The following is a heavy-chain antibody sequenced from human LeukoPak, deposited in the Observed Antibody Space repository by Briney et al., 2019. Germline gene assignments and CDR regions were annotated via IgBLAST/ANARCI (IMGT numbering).Heavy chain of an antibody. J-gene: IGHJ4*02. CDR1: GFTFSSYW. V-gene: IGHV3-74*01. D-gene: IGHD3-9*01. Sequence: GGSLRLSCAASGFTFSSYWMHWVRQVPGRGLVWVSRINSDGSSTTYADSVKGRFTISRDNAKNTLYLQMNSLRAEDTAVLYCARGLGYDVLTGYYFHYWGQGTLVTVSS. CDR3: ARGLGYDVLTGYYFHY. CDR2: INSDGSST.